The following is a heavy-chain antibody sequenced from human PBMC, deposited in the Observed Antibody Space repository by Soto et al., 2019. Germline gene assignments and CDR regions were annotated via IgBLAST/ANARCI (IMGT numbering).Heavy chain of an antibody. CDR3: ARSGDNYNLLDY. D-gene: IGHD1-1*01. CDR2: SSNSGTFT. J-gene: IGHJ4*02. Sequence: RAPGKGLEWISYSSNSGTFTKYADSVKGRFSISRDNTKNLLYLQMNSLRAEDTAVYYCARSGDNYNLLDYWGQGTPVTVSS. V-gene: IGHV3-11*06.